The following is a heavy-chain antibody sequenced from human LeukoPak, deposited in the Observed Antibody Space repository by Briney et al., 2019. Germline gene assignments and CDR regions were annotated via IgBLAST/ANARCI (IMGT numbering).Heavy chain of an antibody. V-gene: IGHV3-74*01. Sequence: GGSLSLSCAASGFTFSSYWMYWVRQAPGKGLVWVSRINSDGRSTIYADSVKGRFTISRDNARNTLYLQMNRLSNDQLVVYHCARDLVRAIGYGMDVGGQGTTVTVSS. CDR2: INSDGRST. CDR1: GFTFSSYW. J-gene: IGHJ6*02. CDR3: ARDLVRAIGYGMDV. D-gene: IGHD3-16*02.